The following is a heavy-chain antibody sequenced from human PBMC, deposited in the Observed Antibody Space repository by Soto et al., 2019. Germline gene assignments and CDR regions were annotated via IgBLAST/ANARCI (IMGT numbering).Heavy chain of an antibody. J-gene: IGHJ4*02. V-gene: IGHV3-30*18. CDR1: GFTFSSYG. CDR3: AKDQSHYDSSGSLDY. Sequence: PGGSLRLSCAASGFTFSSYGMHWVRQAPGKGLEWVAVISYDGSNKYYADSVKGRFTISRDNSKNTLYLQMSSLRAEDTAVYYCAKDQSHYDSSGSLDYWGQGTLVTVSS. D-gene: IGHD3-22*01. CDR2: ISYDGSNK.